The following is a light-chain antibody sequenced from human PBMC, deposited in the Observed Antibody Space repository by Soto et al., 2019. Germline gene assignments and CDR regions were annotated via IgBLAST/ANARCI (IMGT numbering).Light chain of an antibody. Sequence: DIELIQSPSISSKKVGDRVTITCRASQSISTWLAWYQQKPGKAPKLLIYKASSLESGVPSRFSGSGSGTEFTLTISSLQPDDSATYYCQQYINRWTFGQGTKV. V-gene: IGKV1-5*03. CDR2: KAS. J-gene: IGKJ1*01. CDR3: QQYINRWT. CDR1: QSISTW.